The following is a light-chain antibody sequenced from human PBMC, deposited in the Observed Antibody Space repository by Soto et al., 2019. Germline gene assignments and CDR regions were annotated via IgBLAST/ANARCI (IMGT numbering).Light chain of an antibody. V-gene: IGKV3-15*01. CDR2: RTS. CDR1: QSVSSN. CDR3: QHYNNWPPWT. J-gene: IGKJ1*01. Sequence: EIVMTQSPATLSVSLGERATLSCRASQSVSSNLAWYQQKPGQPPRLLIYRTSTRATGIPARFSGSGSGTDFTLTISSLQSEDFAVYYCQHYNNWPPWTFGQGTKVEIK.